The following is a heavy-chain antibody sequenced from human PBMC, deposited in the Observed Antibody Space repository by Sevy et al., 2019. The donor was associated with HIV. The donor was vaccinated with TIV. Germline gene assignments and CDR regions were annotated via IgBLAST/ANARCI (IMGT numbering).Heavy chain of an antibody. D-gene: IGHD3-22*01. Sequence: GGSLRLSCAASGFTFSRYAMNWVRQAPGKGLEWVSGISGSGGSGDKTNYADSVKGRFTISRDDSKSSLYLQLNSLRAEDTAIYYCARKYDSSGYFDYWGQGTLVTVSS. CDR3: ARKYDSSGYFDY. CDR1: GFTFSRYA. V-gene: IGHV3-23*01. J-gene: IGHJ4*02. CDR2: ISGSGGSGDKT.